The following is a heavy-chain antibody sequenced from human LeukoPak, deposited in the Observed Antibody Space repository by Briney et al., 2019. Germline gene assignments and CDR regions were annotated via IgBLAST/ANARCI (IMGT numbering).Heavy chain of an antibody. CDR2: INPYSGGT. V-gene: IGHV1-2*02. CDR3: ARATSNSSWYHDGFDI. D-gene: IGHD6-13*01. CDR1: GYTFTTYY. Sequence: GASVKVSCKASGYTFTTYYMHWVRQAPGQGPEWMGWINPYSGGTSSAQQFQGRVTMTRDTSISTAYMELSRLRSDDTAVYYCARATSNSSWYHDGFDIWGQGTMVTASS. J-gene: IGHJ3*02.